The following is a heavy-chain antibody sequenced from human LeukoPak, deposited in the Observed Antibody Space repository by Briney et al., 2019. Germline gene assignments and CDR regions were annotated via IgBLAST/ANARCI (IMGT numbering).Heavy chain of an antibody. D-gene: IGHD5/OR15-5a*01. CDR3: ARGLSPIRGFDY. V-gene: IGHV6-1*01. J-gene: IGHJ4*02. CDR2: IKYRSKWYN. CDR1: GDSVSSSSAA. Sequence: SQTLSLTCVISGDSVSSSSAAWHWVRQSPSRGLEWLGRIKYRSKWYNDAAVSVQGRITINADTSKNQFSLQLNSVAPEDTAVYYCARGLSPIRGFDYWGQGALVTVSS.